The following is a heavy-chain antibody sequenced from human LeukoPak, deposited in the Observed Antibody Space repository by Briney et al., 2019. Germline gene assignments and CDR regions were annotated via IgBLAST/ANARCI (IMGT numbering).Heavy chain of an antibody. CDR3: AKGGAVAGSNWFDP. D-gene: IGHD6-19*01. CDR2: IHKNAIT. CDR1: GFTVSSNY. V-gene: IGHV3-53*01. J-gene: IGHJ5*02. Sequence: GGSLRLSCAASGFTVSSNYMTWVRQAPGKGLEWVSVIHKNAITYYADTVKGRFTISRDNSKNMLYLQMNSLRAEDTAVYYCAKGGAVAGSNWFDPWGQGTLVTVSS.